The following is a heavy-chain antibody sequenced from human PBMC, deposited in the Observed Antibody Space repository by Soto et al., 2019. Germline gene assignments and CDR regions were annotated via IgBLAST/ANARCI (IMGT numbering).Heavy chain of an antibody. CDR2: IYPGDSDT. CDR3: ARMSSSWNNWFDP. CDR1: GYSFTSYW. J-gene: IGHJ5*02. Sequence: VESLKISCKGSGYSFTSYWIGWVRQMPGKGLEWMGIIYPGDSDTRYSPSFQGQVTISADKSISTAYLQWSSLKASDTAMYYCARMSSSWNNWFDPWGQGTLVTVSS. D-gene: IGHD6-13*01. V-gene: IGHV5-51*01.